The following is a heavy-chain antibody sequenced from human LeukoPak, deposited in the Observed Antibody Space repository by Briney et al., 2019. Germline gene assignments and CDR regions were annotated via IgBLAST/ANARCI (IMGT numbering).Heavy chain of an antibody. Sequence: KPGASVKVSCKVSGYTLTELSMHWVRQAPGKGLEWMGGFDPEDGETIYAQKFQGRVTMTKDTSTDTAYMELSSLRSEDTAVYYCATLSEFGVGATTIRDYWGQGTLVTVSS. V-gene: IGHV1-24*01. D-gene: IGHD1-26*01. CDR2: FDPEDGET. J-gene: IGHJ4*02. CDR3: ATLSEFGVGATTIRDY. CDR1: GYTLTELS.